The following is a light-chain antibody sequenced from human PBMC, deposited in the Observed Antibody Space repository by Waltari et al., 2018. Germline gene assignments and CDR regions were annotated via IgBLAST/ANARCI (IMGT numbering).Light chain of an antibody. Sequence: EIVLTQSPATLSLSPGERATLSCRASQSVSSSLAWYQQKPGQAPGLLIYGASSRATGIPDRFSGSGSGTDFTLTISSLEPEDFAVYYCQQYSNWPTFGGGTKVEIK. CDR1: QSVSSS. CDR3: QQYSNWPT. J-gene: IGKJ4*01. V-gene: IGKV3-15*01. CDR2: GAS.